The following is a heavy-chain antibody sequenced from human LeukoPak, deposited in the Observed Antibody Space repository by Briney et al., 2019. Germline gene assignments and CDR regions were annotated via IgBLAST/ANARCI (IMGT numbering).Heavy chain of an antibody. D-gene: IGHD3-22*01. CDR1: GGSISSYY. J-gene: IGHJ3*02. V-gene: IGHV4-59*12. CDR2: IYYSGST. Sequence: SETLSLTCTVSGGSISSYYWSWIRQPPGKGLEWIGYIYYSGSTNYNPSLKSRATMSVDTSKNQFSLKLSSVTAADTAVYYCARESRPRNYYDSSGYYYSDAFDIWGQGTMVTVSS. CDR3: ARESRPRNYYDSSGYYYSDAFDI.